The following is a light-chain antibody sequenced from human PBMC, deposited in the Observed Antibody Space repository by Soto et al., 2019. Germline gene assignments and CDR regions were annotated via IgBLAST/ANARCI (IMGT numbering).Light chain of an antibody. Sequence: EIVVTQSPGTLPLPPGERATLSCRASQIVSSSYLAWYQQKPGQAPRLLINGASSRATGIPDRFSGSWYGTDCTLTISRLEPEDVAVYYCQQYGSSHLTFGGGTKVEIK. CDR1: QIVSSSY. CDR2: GAS. V-gene: IGKV3-20*01. J-gene: IGKJ4*01. CDR3: QQYGSSHLT.